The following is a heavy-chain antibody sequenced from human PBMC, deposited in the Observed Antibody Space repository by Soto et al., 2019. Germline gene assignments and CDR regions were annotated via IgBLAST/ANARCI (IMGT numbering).Heavy chain of an antibody. J-gene: IGHJ4*02. CDR3: ASIKSRYDLDY. D-gene: IGHD5-12*01. V-gene: IGHV1-18*01. CDR1: GYTFTSYG. CDR2: ISAYDGNT. Sequence: ASVKVSCKASGYTFTSYGISWVRQAPGQGLEWMGWISAYDGNTNYAQKLQGRVTMTTDTSKSTAYMELRSLRSDDTAVYYCASIKSRYDLDYPGQGTLVTVSS.